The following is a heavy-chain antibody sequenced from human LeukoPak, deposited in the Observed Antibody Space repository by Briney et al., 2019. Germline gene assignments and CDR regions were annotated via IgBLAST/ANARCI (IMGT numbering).Heavy chain of an antibody. J-gene: IGHJ6*03. D-gene: IGHD3-22*01. CDR3: ARGDSSGYYYGGPLYYYYYMDV. Sequence: ASVKVSCNASGYTFTGYYMHWVRQAPGQGLEWMGWINPNSGGTNYAQKFQGRVTMTRDTSISTAYMELSRLGSDDTAVYYCARGDSSGYYYGGPLYYYYYMDVWGKGTTVTISS. CDR1: GYTFTGYY. V-gene: IGHV1-2*02. CDR2: INPNSGGT.